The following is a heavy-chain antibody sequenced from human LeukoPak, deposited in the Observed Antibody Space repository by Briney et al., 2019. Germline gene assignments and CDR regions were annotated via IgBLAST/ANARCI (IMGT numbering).Heavy chain of an antibody. CDR1: GFTFSSYA. V-gene: IGHV3-23*01. CDR3: AKGPTRYYYDSSGYYADY. J-gene: IGHJ4*02. Sequence: GGSLRLSCAASGFTFSSYAMSWVRQAPGKGLEWVSAISGSGGSTYYADSVKGRFTTSRDNSKNTLYLQMNSLRAEDTAVYYCAKGPTRYYYDSSGYYADYWGQGTLVTVSS. D-gene: IGHD3-22*01. CDR2: ISGSGGST.